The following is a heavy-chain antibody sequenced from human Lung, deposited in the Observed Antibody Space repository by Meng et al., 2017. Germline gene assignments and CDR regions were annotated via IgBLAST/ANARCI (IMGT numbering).Heavy chain of an antibody. CDR3: ARGPTTMAHDFDY. V-gene: IGHV4-34*01. CDR2: INHSGRT. CDR1: GGSFSDYY. Sequence: QGKLQQWGEGLLKPSATPSLTCVVSGGSFSDYYWSWIRQARGKGLEWIGEINHSGRTNYNPSLESRATISVDTSQNNLSLKLSSVTAADSAVYYCARGPTTMAHDFDYWGQGTLVTVSS. D-gene: IGHD4-11*01. J-gene: IGHJ4*02.